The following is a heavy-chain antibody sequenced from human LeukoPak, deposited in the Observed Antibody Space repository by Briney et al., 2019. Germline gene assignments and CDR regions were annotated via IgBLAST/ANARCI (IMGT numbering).Heavy chain of an antibody. Sequence: GASVKVSCKASGYTFTGYYMHWVRQAPGQGLEWMGWINPNSGGTNYAQKLQGRVTMTTDTSTSTAYMELRSLRSDDTAVYYCARDQGRGFYYDSSGYPDYWGQGTLVTVSS. V-gene: IGHV1-2*02. D-gene: IGHD3-22*01. J-gene: IGHJ4*02. CDR1: GYTFTGYY. CDR3: ARDQGRGFYYDSSGYPDY. CDR2: INPNSGGT.